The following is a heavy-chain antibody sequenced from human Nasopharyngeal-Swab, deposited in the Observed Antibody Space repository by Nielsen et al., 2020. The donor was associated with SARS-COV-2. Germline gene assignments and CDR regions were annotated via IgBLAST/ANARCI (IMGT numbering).Heavy chain of an antibody. CDR3: ARDPQKYSSSWYDY. D-gene: IGHD6-13*01. CDR2: ISAYNGNT. V-gene: IGHV1-18*01. Sequence: ASVKVSCKASGYTFTSYGISWVRQAPGQGLEWMGWISAYNGNTNYAQKLQGRVTMTTDTSTSTVYMELRSLRSDDTAVYYCARDPQKYSSSWYDYWGQGTLVTVSS. CDR1: GYTFTSYG. J-gene: IGHJ4*02.